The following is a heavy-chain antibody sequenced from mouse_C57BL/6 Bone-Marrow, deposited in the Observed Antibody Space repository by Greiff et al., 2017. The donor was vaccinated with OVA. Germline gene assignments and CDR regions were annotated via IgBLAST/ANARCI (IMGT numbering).Heavy chain of an antibody. CDR2: INPGSGGT. CDR3: ARGTGRGGY. V-gene: IGHV1-54*01. J-gene: IGHJ2*01. D-gene: IGHD4-1*01. CDR1: GYAFTNYL. Sequence: QVQLKESGAELVRPGTSVKVSCKASGYAFTNYLIEWVKQRPGQGLEWIGVINPGSGGTNYNEKFKGKATLTADKSSSTAYMQRSSLTSEDSAVYFCARGTGRGGYWGQGTTLTVSS.